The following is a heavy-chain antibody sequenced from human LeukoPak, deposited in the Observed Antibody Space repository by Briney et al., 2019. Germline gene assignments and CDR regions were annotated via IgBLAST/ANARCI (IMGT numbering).Heavy chain of an antibody. CDR1: GGSISSGGYY. D-gene: IGHD3-22*01. J-gene: IGHJ4*02. CDR2: IYYSGST. CDR3: ARAGDYYDSSGYPYYFDY. V-gene: IGHV4-31*03. Sequence: SETLSLTCTVSGGSISSGGYYWSWTRQHPGKGLEWIGYIYYSGSTYYNPSLKSRVTISVDTSKNQFSLKLSSVTAADTAVYYCARAGDYYDSSGYPYYFDYWGQGTLVTVSS.